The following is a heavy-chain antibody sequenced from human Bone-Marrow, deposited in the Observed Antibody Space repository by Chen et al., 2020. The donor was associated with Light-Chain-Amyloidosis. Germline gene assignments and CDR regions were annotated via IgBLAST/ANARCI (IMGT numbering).Heavy chain of an antibody. D-gene: IGHD3-9*01. Sequence: EMQLVESGGGLLQRGGSLRLSCAASGFAFSSYAMSWVRQAPGKGLEWVSTSSGSGGSRYYGDSVKGRLTISRDNSENALFLQMNSLRAEDTAVYYCAKDISYDDILPGYPADAFDIWGQGTMVTVSS. J-gene: IGHJ3*02. CDR2: SSGSGGSR. CDR3: AKDISYDDILPGYPADAFDI. V-gene: IGHV3-23*04. CDR1: GFAFSSYA.